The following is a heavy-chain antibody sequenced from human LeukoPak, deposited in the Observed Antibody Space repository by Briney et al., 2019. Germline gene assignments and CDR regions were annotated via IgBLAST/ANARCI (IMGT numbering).Heavy chain of an antibody. J-gene: IGHJ4*02. CDR1: GFTFSSYA. V-gene: IGHV3-23*01. CDR2: ISGSGGST. CDR3: AKDSPPRRPFFVVVVDFFDY. D-gene: IGHD3-22*01. Sequence: PGGSLRLSCAASGFTFSSYAMSWVRQAPGKGLEWVSAISGSGGSTYYADSVKGWFTISRDNSKNTLYLQMNSLRAEDTAVYYCAKDSPPRRPFFVVVVDFFDYWGQGTLVTVSS.